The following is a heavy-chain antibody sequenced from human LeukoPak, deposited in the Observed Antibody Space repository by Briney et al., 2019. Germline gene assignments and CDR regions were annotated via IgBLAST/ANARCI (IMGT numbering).Heavy chain of an antibody. CDR1: GFTFDDYG. D-gene: IGHD3-10*01. Sequence: GGSLRLSCAASGFTFDDYGMSWVRQAPGKGLEWVSGINWTGGSTGYADSVKGRFTISRDNAKTSLYLQMNSLRAEDTALYYCARLAGTMVRGSRHRDYYYGMDVWGQGTTVTVSS. CDR2: INWTGGST. CDR3: ARLAGTMVRGSRHRDYYYGMDV. J-gene: IGHJ6*02. V-gene: IGHV3-20*04.